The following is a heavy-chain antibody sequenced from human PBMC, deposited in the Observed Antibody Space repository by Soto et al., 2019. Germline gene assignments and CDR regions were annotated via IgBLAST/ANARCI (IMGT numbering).Heavy chain of an antibody. Sequence: SETLSLTCTVSGGSISSSIYYWGWIRHPPGKGLEWIGSIYYSGSTYYNPSLKSRVTISVDTSKNQLSLKLSSVTAADTAVYYCARVADGYNSPYFDYWGEGTMVTVYS. CDR1: GGSISSSIYY. D-gene: IGHD5-12*01. V-gene: IGHV4-39*07. CDR2: IYYSGST. CDR3: ARVADGYNSPYFDY. J-gene: IGHJ4*02.